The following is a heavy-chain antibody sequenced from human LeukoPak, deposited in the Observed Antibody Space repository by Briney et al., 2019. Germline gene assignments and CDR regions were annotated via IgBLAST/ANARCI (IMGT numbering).Heavy chain of an antibody. J-gene: IGHJ4*02. Sequence: SETLSLTCTVSAGSISSSSYYWGWIRQPPGKGLEWIGSIYYSGSTYYNPSLKSRVTISVDTSKNQFSLKLSSVTAADTAVYYCARSSLIVVVPAAPFDYWGQGTLVTVSS. CDR3: ARSSLIVVVPAAPFDY. D-gene: IGHD2-2*01. CDR2: IYYSGST. CDR1: AGSISSSSYY. V-gene: IGHV4-39*01.